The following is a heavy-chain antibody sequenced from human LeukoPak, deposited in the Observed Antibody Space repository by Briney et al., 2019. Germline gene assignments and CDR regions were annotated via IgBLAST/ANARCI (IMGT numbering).Heavy chain of an antibody. CDR2: ISGSGGST. D-gene: IGHD3-22*01. CDR1: GFTFSSYA. V-gene: IGHV3-23*01. J-gene: IGHJ4*02. CDR3: AKATMIVVGPYFDY. Sequence: PGGSLRLSCAASGFTFSSYAMSWVRQAPGKVLELVSAISGSGGSTYYADSVKGRFTISRDNSKNTLYLQMNSLRAEDTAVYYCAKATMIVVGPYFDYWGQGTLVTVSS.